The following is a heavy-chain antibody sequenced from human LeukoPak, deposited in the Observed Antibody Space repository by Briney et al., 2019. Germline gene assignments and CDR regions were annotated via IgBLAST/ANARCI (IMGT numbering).Heavy chain of an antibody. J-gene: IGHJ4*02. V-gene: IGHV1-18*01. D-gene: IGHD2-15*01. Sequence: ASVKVSCKASGYTFTSYGISWVRQAPGQGLEWMGWISAYNGRTYYAQNLQGRVTMTTDTATSTAYMELRSLRSDDTSVYFCARDPSNSVGSRIYFDYWGQGTLVTVSS. CDR2: ISAYNGRT. CDR3: ARDPSNSVGSRIYFDY. CDR1: GYTFTSYG.